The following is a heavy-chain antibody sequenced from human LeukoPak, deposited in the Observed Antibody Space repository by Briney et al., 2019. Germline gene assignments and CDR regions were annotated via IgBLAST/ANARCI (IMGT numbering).Heavy chain of an antibody. J-gene: IGHJ3*02. CDR3: ARHRGVSYYDAFDI. D-gene: IGHD1-26*01. Sequence: SETLSLTCSVSGDSISSYYWSWIRQPPGKGLEWIAYIYYSGDTNYNPSLKSRVTISIDTSKNQFSLNLSSVTAADTAVYYCARHRGVSYYDAFDIWGQGTVATVSS. CDR1: GDSISSYY. V-gene: IGHV4-59*08. CDR2: IYYSGDT.